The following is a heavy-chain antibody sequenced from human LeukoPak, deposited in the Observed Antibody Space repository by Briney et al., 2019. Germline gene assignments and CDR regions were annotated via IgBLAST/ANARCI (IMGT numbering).Heavy chain of an antibody. D-gene: IGHD1-7*01. CDR3: ARDSIHRRTTPFDY. CDR2: IYSRGNT. CDR1: GASISSSSSY. V-gene: IGHV4-39*07. Sequence: PSDTLSLTCTVSGASISSSSSYWGWIRQPPGKGLEWLGNIYSRGNTYYKPSLRSRVTISIDTSKNQFSLRLTSVTAADTAVYYCARDSIHRRTTPFDYWGQGTLVTVSS. J-gene: IGHJ4*02.